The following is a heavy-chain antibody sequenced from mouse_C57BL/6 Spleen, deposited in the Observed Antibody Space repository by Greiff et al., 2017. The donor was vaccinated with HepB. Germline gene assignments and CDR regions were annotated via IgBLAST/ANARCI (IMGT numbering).Heavy chain of an antibody. CDR1: GYTFTSYW. D-gene: IGHD2-4*01. V-gene: IGHV1-72*01. J-gene: IGHJ4*01. CDR3: ARSHDYDAHAMDY. CDR2: IDPNSGGT. Sequence: VQLQQPGAELVKPGASVKLSCKASGYTFTSYWMHWVKQRPGRGLEWIGRIDPNSGGTKYNEKFKSKATLTVDKPSSTAYMQISSLTSEDSAVYDCARSHDYDAHAMDYWGQGTSVTVSS.